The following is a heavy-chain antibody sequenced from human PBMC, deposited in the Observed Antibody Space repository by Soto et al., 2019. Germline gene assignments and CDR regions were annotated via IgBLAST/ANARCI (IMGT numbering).Heavy chain of an antibody. V-gene: IGHV1-69*01. D-gene: IGHD3-3*01. CDR1: GGTFSSYA. J-gene: IGHJ6*02. CDR2: IIPIFGTV. CDR3: ARGRFLEWLSRYYYYAMDV. Sequence: SVKVSCKASGGTFSSYAINWVRQAPVQGLEWMGGIIPIFGTVNYAQKFQGGVTITADESTSTAYMELSSLRSEDTAVYHCARGRFLEWLSRYYYYAMDVWGQGTTVTVSS.